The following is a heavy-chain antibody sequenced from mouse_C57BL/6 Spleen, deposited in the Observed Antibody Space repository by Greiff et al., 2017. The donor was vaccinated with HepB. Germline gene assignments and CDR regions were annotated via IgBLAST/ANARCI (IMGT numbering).Heavy chain of an antibody. D-gene: IGHD1-1*01. Sequence: QVQLKQSGPELVKPGASVKLSCKASGYTFTSYDINWVKQRPGQGLEWIGWIYPRDGSTKYNEKFKGKATLTVDTSSSTAYMELRSLTSEDSAVYFCARDYYGSRPYYFDYWGQGTTLTVSS. CDR2: IYPRDGST. CDR1: GYTFTSYD. J-gene: IGHJ2*01. V-gene: IGHV1-85*01. CDR3: ARDYYGSRPYYFDY.